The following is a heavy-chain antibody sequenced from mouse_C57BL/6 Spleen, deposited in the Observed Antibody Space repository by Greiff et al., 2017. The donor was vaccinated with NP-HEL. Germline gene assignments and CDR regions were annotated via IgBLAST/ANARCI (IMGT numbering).Heavy chain of an antibody. CDR1: GYTFTSYW. CDR2: IDPNSGGT. Sequence: QVQLQQSGAELVKPGASVKLSCKASGYTFTSYWMHWVKQRPGRGLEWIGRIDPNSGGTKYNEKFKSKATLTVDKPSSTAYMQLSSLTSEDSAVYYCARPSGNPHYYAMDYWGQGTSVTVSS. V-gene: IGHV1-72*01. J-gene: IGHJ4*01. CDR3: ARPSGNPHYYAMDY. D-gene: IGHD2-1*01.